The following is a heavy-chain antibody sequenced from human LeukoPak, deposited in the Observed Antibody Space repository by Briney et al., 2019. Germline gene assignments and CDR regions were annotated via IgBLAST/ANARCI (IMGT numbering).Heavy chain of an antibody. CDR1: GFTFSDYY. Sequence: GGSLRLSCAASGFTFSDYYMAWIRQAPGKGLEWVSYISSIGSSTYYADSVKGRFTISRDNAKNSLYLQMNSLRAEDTAVYYCATLPIAVAGTWYFDLWGRGTLVTVSS. D-gene: IGHD6-19*01. J-gene: IGHJ2*01. CDR3: ATLPIAVAGTWYFDL. V-gene: IGHV3-11*04. CDR2: ISSIGSST.